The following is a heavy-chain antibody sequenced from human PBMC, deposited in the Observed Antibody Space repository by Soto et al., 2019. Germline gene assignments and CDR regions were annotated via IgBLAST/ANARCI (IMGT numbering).Heavy chain of an antibody. V-gene: IGHV1-69*12. Sequence: QVQLVQSGAEVKKPGSSVKVSCKASGGTFSSYAITWVRQAPGQGLEWMGGIIPIFGTANYAQKFQGRVTTTEDESTSTAYMELSSLRSEDTAGYYCARDRGPSSGYYPYWFDPWGQGTLVTVSS. CDR2: IIPIFGTA. D-gene: IGHD3-22*01. J-gene: IGHJ5*02. CDR1: GGTFSSYA. CDR3: ARDRGPSSGYYPYWFDP.